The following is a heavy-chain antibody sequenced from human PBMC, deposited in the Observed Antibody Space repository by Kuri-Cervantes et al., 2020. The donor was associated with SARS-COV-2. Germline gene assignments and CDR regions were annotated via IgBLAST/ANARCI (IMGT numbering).Heavy chain of an antibody. Sequence: GESLKISCAASGFTFSDYYMSWIRQAPGKGLERVSYISSSCSTIYYADSVKGRFTISRDNAKNSLYLQMNSLRAEDTAVYYCAIGDSSSPHDAFDIWGQGTMVTVSS. J-gene: IGHJ3*02. CDR3: AIGDSSSPHDAFDI. D-gene: IGHD6-6*01. CDR1: GFTFSDYY. CDR2: ISSSCSTI. V-gene: IGHV3-11*04.